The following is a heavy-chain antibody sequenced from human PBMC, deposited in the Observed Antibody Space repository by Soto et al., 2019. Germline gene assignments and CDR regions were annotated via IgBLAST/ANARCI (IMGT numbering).Heavy chain of an antibody. CDR1: GFSLSSIGEG. CDR3: VQSRCGGDCLQSYSSHSYYGLDV. J-gene: IGHJ6*02. D-gene: IGHD2-21*02. Sequence: QITLKESGPTLVKPTQTLTLTCTFPGFSLSSIGEGVGWIRQPPGKALEWLALIYWDDDKRYSPSLESRLTITKDTSKNQVVLTMTNMDPVDTATYYCVQSRCGGDCLQSYSSHSYYGLDVWGQGTTVTVSS. V-gene: IGHV2-5*02. CDR2: IYWDDDK.